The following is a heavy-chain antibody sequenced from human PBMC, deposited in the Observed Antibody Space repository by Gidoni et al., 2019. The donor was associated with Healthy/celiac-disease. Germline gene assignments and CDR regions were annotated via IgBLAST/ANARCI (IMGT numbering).Heavy chain of an antibody. J-gene: IGHJ3*02. CDR2: ISGSGGST. V-gene: IGHV3-23*01. Sequence: EVQLLESGGGLVQPGGSLRLSCAASGFTFRSSAMSWVRQAPGKGVEWVAAISGSGGSTCYADSVKGRFTISRDNSKNTLYLQMNSLRAEDTAVYYCAKAPQSKKAFDIWGQGTMVTVSS. CDR1: GFTFRSSA. CDR3: AKAPQSKKAFDI.